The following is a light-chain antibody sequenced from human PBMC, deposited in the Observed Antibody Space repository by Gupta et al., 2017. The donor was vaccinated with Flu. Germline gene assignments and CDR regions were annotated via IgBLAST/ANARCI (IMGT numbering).Light chain of an antibody. CDR2: WAS. V-gene: IGKV4-1*01. CDR3: QQYYILPFT. J-gene: IGKJ3*01. Sequence: ATINCKSSQSVLYSSNNKNYLAWYQQKPGQPPKLLIYWASTRESGVADRFSGSGSGTDFTLTISSLQAEDVAVYYCQQYYILPFTFGPGT. CDR1: QSVLYSSNNKNY.